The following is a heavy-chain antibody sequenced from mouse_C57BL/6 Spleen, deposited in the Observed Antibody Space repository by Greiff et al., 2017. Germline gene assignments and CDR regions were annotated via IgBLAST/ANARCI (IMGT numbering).Heavy chain of an antibody. CDR2: IYPGDGDT. J-gene: IGHJ2*01. Sequence: VQLQQSGAELVKPGASVKISCKASGYAFSSYWMNWVKQRPGKGLEWIGQIYPGDGDTNYNGKFKGKATLTADKSSSTAYMQLSSLTSEDSAVYFCGRRTVGGFFDYWGQGTTLTVSS. CDR3: GRRTVGGFFDY. D-gene: IGHD1-1*01. CDR1: GYAFSSYW. V-gene: IGHV1-80*01.